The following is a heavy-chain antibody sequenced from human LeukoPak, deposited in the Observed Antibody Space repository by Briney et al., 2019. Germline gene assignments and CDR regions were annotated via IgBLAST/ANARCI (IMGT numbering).Heavy chain of an antibody. V-gene: IGHV3-7*01. CDR2: IKQDGSEK. J-gene: IGHJ6*03. D-gene: IGHD5-12*01. Sequence: GGSLRLSCAASGFTFSSYWMSWVRQAPGKGLEWVANIKQDGSEKYYVDSVKGRFTISRDNAKNSLYLQMNSLRAEDTAVYYCARDGAYSGYDSWYGEDYYYYMDVWGKGTTVTVSS. CDR1: GFTFSSYW. CDR3: ARDGAYSGYDSWYGEDYYYYMDV.